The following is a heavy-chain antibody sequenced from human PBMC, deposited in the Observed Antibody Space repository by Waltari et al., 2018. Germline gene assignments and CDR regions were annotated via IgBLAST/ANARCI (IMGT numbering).Heavy chain of an antibody. CDR1: GYTFTSYA. J-gene: IGHJ5*02. V-gene: IGHV1-3*01. CDR2: INAGNGNT. D-gene: IGHD3-3*01. Sequence: QVQLVQSGAEVKKPGASVKVSCKASGYTFTSYAMHWVRQAPGQRLEWMGWINAGNGNTKYSQKFQGRVTITRDTSASTAYMELSSLRSEDTAVYYCARTINGDSYYDFWSGYFWFDPWGQGTLVTVSS. CDR3: ARTINGDSYYDFWSGYFWFDP.